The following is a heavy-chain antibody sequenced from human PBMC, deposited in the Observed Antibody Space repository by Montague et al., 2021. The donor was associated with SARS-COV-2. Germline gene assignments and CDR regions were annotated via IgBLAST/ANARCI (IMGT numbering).Heavy chain of an antibody. V-gene: IGHV2-70*01. CDR1: GFSLSTSGMC. J-gene: IGHJ4*02. Sequence: PALVKPTQTLTLTCTFSGFSLSTSGMCVSWIRQPPGKALEWLALIDWDXDKYYSTSLKTRLTISKDTSKNQVVLTMTNMDPVDTATYYCARSRDYDILTGSFSGFDYWGQGTLVTVSS. CDR3: ARSRDYDILTGSFSGFDY. CDR2: IDWDXDK. D-gene: IGHD3-9*01.